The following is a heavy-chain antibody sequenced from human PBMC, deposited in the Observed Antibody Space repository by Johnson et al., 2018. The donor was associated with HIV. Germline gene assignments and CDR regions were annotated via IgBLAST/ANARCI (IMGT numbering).Heavy chain of an antibody. J-gene: IGHJ3*01. D-gene: IGHD3-10*01. CDR1: GFNFRTNG. V-gene: IGHV3-30*02. CDR3: AKDGGLWSYSLDV. CDR2: IQYDGTDK. Sequence: VQLVESGGGVVQPGGPLRLSCAASGFNFRTNGMHWVRQAPGKGLEWISFIQYDGTDKSYADSVEGRFTISRDNSKNILYLQMNSLRPEDTGLYDCAKDGGLWSYSLDVWGQGTMVSVSS.